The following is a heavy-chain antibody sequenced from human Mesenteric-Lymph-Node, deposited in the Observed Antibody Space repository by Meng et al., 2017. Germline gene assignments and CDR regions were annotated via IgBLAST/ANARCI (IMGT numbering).Heavy chain of an antibody. CDR1: GYTFTAYY. J-gene: IGHJ5*02. CDR3: ATVPCIISSCSPTNWFDP. Sequence: ASVKVSCKASGYTFTAYYMHWMRQAPGQGLEWMGWINPNSGGTDYAQQFQGRVTMTRDTSISTAYLQLSNLRSDDTAVYYCATVPCIISSCSPTNWFDPWGQGTLVTVPS. D-gene: IGHD3-16*01. CDR2: INPNSGGT. V-gene: IGHV1-2*02.